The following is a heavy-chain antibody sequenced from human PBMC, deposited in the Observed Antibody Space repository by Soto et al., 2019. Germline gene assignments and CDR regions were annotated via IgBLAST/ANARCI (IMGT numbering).Heavy chain of an antibody. CDR3: ARRVVVVPAAQYYYYMDV. V-gene: IGHV4-59*08. CDR1: GGSISSYY. D-gene: IGHD2-2*01. CDR2: IYYSGST. Sequence: PLETLSLTCTVSGGSISSYYWSWIRQPPGKGLEWIGYIYYSGSTNYNPSLKSRVTISVDTSKNQFSLKLSSVTAADTAVYYCARRVVVVPAAQYYYYMDVWGKGTTVTVSS. J-gene: IGHJ6*03.